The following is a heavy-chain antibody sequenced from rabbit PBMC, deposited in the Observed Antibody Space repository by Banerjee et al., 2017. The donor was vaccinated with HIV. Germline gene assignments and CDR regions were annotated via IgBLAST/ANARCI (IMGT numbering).Heavy chain of an antibody. Sequence: QEQLEESGGDLVKPEGSLTLTCTASGFSFSSSYYMCWVRQAPGKGLEWIGCIYTGSSGSTYYASWANGRFTISRSTSLNTVDLKMTSLTAADTATYFCCRDDSGYPTYAYDLWGQGTLVTVS. CDR3: CRDDSGYPTYAYDL. V-gene: IGHV1S45*01. CDR2: IYTGSSGST. J-gene: IGHJ3*01. D-gene: IGHD6-1*01. CDR1: GFSFSSSYY.